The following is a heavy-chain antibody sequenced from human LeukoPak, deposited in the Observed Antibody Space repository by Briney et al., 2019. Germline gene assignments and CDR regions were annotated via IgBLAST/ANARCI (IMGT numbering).Heavy chain of an antibody. V-gene: IGHV1-46*01. CDR2: INPSVGST. CDR1: GYTFTTYY. J-gene: IGHJ4*02. D-gene: IGHD3-3*01. CDR3: VRGVYVFSSVYYPSR. Sequence: ASVKVSCKASGYTFTTYYMNWVRQAPGQGFEWMGIINPSVGSTSYAQKFQGRVTMTRDTSTSTVYMELSSLRSEDTAVYYCVRGVYVFSSVYYPSRGGRGPLVTVSS.